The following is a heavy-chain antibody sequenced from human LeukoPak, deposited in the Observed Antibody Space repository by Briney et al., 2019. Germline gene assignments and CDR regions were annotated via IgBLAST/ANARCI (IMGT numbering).Heavy chain of an antibody. CDR3: ARVRCSSTSCYGGYYFDY. D-gene: IGHD2-2*01. CDR2: INPNSGGT. CDR1: GYTFTGYY. Sequence: ASVKVSCKASGYTFTGYYMHWVRQAPGQGLEWMGRINPNSGGTNYAQKFQGRATMTRDTSISTAYMELSRLRPDDTAVYYCARVRCSSTSCYGGYYFDYWGQGTLVTVSS. V-gene: IGHV1-2*06. J-gene: IGHJ4*02.